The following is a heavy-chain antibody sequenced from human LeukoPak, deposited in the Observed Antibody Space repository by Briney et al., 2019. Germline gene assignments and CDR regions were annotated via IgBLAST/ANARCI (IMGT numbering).Heavy chain of an antibody. CDR3: ARGGRYSSSSPYFDY. J-gene: IGHJ4*02. CDR1: GFTFSSYS. V-gene: IGHV3-21*04. Sequence: GGSLRLSCAASGFTFSSYSMNWVRQAPGKGLEWVSSISSSSSYIYYADSVKGRFTISRDNAKNSLYLQMNSLRAEDTAVYYCARGGRYSSSSPYFDYWGQGTLVTVSS. CDR2: ISSSSSYI. D-gene: IGHD6-6*01.